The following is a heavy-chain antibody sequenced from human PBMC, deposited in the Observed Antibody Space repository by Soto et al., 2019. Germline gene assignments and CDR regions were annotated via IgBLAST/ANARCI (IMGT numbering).Heavy chain of an antibody. CDR2: MNPNSGNT. V-gene: IGHV1-8*01. D-gene: IGHD2-15*01. J-gene: IGHJ3*02. CDR1: GYTFTSYD. Sequence: GASVKVSCKASGYTFTSYDINWVRQATGQGLEWMGWMNPNSGNTGYAQKFQGRVTMTRNTSISTAYMELSSLRSEDTAVYYCAREYCGGGSCYFSAAFDIWGQGTMVTVSS. CDR3: AREYCGGGSCYFSAAFDI.